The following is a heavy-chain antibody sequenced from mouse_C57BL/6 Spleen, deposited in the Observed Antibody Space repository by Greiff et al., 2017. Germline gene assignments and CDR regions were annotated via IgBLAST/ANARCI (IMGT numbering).Heavy chain of an antibody. J-gene: IGHJ4*01. V-gene: IGHV1-81*01. Sequence: VKLQQSGAELARPGASVKLSCKASGYTFTSYGISWVKQRTGQGLEWIGEIYPRSGNTYYNEKFKGKATLTADKSSSTAYMELRSLTSEDSAVYFCASPMVTTNYYAMDYWGQGTSVTVSS. D-gene: IGHD2-2*01. CDR2: IYPRSGNT. CDR1: GYTFTSYG. CDR3: ASPMVTTNYYAMDY.